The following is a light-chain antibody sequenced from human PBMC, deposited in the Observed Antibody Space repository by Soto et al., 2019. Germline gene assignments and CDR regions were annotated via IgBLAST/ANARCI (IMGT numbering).Light chain of an antibody. CDR3: QQRSNWPPELT. CDR2: DAS. J-gene: IGKJ4*01. V-gene: IGKV3-11*01. Sequence: EIVLTQSPATLSLSPGERATLSCRASQSVSSYLAWYQQKPGQAPRLLIYDASNRATGIPARFSGSGSGTDFTLTISSLEPEDFAVYYCQQRSNWPPELTFSGGTKVDIK. CDR1: QSVSSY.